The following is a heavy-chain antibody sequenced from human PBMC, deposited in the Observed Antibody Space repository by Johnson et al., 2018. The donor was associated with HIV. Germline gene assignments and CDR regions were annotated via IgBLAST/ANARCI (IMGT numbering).Heavy chain of an antibody. CDR3: AKPEGKPGYGGILDAFDI. CDR1: GFTFSSYD. J-gene: IGHJ3*02. CDR2: IGTAGDT. Sequence: VQLVESGGGLVQPGGSLRLSCAASGFTFSSYDMHWVRQATGKGLEWVSAIGTAGDTYYPGSVKGRFTISRENAKNSLYLQMNSLRAEDTAVYYCAKPEGKPGYGGILDAFDIWGQGTMVTVSS. D-gene: IGHD4-23*01. V-gene: IGHV3-13*01.